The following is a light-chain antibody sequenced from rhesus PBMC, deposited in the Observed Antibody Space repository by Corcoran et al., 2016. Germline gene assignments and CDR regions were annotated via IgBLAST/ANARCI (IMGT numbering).Light chain of an antibody. V-gene: IGKV1-43*01. J-gene: IGKJ1*01. CDR1: QDISTY. CDR2: AAS. Sequence: DIQMTQSPSSLSASAGDTVTITCRASQDISTYLNWYQQKPGKAPKRLIFAASSLESGVPSRFSGSGSGEEFTLTISSPQPEDFATYYCLQHNSNPPTFGQGTKVEIK. CDR3: LQHNSNPPT.